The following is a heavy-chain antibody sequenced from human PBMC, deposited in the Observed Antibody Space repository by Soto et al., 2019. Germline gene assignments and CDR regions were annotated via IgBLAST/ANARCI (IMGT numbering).Heavy chain of an antibody. Sequence: SVKVSCKASGGTFSSYAISWVRQAPGQGLEWMGGIIPIFGTANYAQKFQGRVTITADESTSTAYMELSSLRSEDTSVYYCARVAPKAAAGSFDYWGQGTLVTVSS. D-gene: IGHD6-13*01. J-gene: IGHJ4*02. CDR3: ARVAPKAAAGSFDY. CDR1: GGTFSSYA. V-gene: IGHV1-69*13. CDR2: IIPIFGTA.